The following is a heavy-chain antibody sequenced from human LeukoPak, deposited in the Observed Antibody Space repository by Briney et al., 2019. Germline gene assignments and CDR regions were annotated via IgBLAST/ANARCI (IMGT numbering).Heavy chain of an antibody. CDR1: GGSISSNGYG. CDR3: AGRFMVRGDIWFDS. CDR2: IYYSGST. V-gene: IGHV4-39*02. J-gene: IGHJ5*01. Sequence: SETLSLTCTVSGGSISSNGYGGGGIRQPPGKGLEWIGSIYYSGSTYYNPSLKSRVTISVDTSNNHFSLMLSSVTAADTAVYYCAGRFMVRGDIWFDSCREAPLVIVSS. D-gene: IGHD3-10*01.